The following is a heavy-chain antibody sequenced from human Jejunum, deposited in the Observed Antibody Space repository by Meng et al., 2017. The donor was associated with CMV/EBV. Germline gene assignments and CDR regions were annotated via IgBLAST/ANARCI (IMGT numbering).Heavy chain of an antibody. Sequence: QVQLVQSEGEVKKPGASVKVSCKASGYAFISSTLSWVRQAPGQGLEWMGWISVYNGDTHYVQRVQDRVSMTTDTSTNTAYMELRSLRSDDTAVYYCARVAVGGDFDYWGQGTLVTVSS. D-gene: IGHD1-26*01. CDR1: GYAFISST. V-gene: IGHV1-18*01. CDR2: ISVYNGDT. CDR3: ARVAVGGDFDY. J-gene: IGHJ4*02.